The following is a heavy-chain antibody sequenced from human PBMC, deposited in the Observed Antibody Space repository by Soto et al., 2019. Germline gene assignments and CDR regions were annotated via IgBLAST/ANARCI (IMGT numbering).Heavy chain of an antibody. J-gene: IGHJ5*02. CDR1: GYFFTSYG. CDR2: ISAYNGNT. V-gene: IGHV1-18*01. CDR3: ARGRRVLSWFDP. D-gene: IGHD2-15*01. Sequence: VASVKVSCEASGYFFTSYGISWVRQAPGQGLEWMGWISAYNGNTNYAQKLQGRVTMTTDTSTSTAYMELRSLRSDDTAVYYCARGRRVLSWFDPWGQGTLVTVS.